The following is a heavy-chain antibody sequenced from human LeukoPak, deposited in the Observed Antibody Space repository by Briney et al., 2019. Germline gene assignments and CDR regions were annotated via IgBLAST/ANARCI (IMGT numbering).Heavy chain of an antibody. CDR1: GFTFSSYA. V-gene: IGHV3-30-3*01. CDR2: ISYDGSNK. Sequence: GGSLRLSCAASGFTFSSYAMHWVRQAPGKGLEWVAVISYDGSNKYYAHYVKGRVTISRDNSKHTLYLQMNSLGAEDTAVYYCASGITYYYDSSGYGDYWGQGTLVTVSS. J-gene: IGHJ4*02. CDR3: ASGITYYYDSSGYGDY. D-gene: IGHD3-22*01.